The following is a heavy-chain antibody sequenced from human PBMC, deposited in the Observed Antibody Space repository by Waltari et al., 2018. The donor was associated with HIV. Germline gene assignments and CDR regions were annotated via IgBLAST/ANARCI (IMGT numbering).Heavy chain of an antibody. Sequence: EVQLVEFGGGLVQPGGSLKLPCVTSGIPFTTYWMHWVRQAPGKGLEWVSVIKFRGSESIYADSVRGRFTISRDNARNTVYLQMTSLRAEDTAVYYCSSLTTRGDFLDLWGRGTLVTVSS. V-gene: IGHV3-74*01. D-gene: IGHD4-17*01. CDR3: SSLTTRGDFLDL. CDR2: IKFRGSES. J-gene: IGHJ4*02. CDR1: GIPFTTYW.